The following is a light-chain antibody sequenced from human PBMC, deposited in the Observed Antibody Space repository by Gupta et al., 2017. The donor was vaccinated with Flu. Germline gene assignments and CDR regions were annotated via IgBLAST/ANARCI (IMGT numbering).Light chain of an antibody. V-gene: IGLV1-44*01. CDR2: YNN. CDR1: SSNIGTND. J-gene: IGLJ1*01. CDR3: AAWDDGLNGDV. Sequence: QSVLTQPPSASGTPGQRVTISCSGASSNIGTNDVNWYHQLPGAAPKLLIYYNNLRPSGVPARFSGSKSGTSASLAINGLQSEDEADYYCAAWDDGLNGDVFGTGTKVTV.